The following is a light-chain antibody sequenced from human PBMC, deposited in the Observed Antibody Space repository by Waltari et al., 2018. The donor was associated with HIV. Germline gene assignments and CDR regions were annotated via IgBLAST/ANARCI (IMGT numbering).Light chain of an antibody. CDR3: QTWGTGIRV. CDR2: LNSDGSH. V-gene: IGLV4-69*01. CDR1: SGHSSYA. J-gene: IGLJ3*02. Sequence: QLVLTQSPSVSASLGASVKLTCTLSSGHSSYAIAWHQQQPEKGPRYLMKLNSDGSHSKGNGIPVRFSGSSSGAVRYLTISSLQSEDEADYYCQTWGTGIRVFGGGTKLTVL.